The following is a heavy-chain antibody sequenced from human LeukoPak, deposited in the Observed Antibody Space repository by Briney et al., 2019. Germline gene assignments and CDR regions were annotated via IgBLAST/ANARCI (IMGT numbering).Heavy chain of an antibody. J-gene: IGHJ5*02. Sequence: GGSLRLSCAASGFTFSSYAMSWVRQAPGKGLEWVSVISGSGGSTDHADSVKGRFTVSRDNSKNTLYLQMNSLRAEDTAVYYCATRERYCSSTSCYGWFDPWGQGTLVTVSS. D-gene: IGHD2-2*01. CDR1: GFTFSSYA. CDR3: ATRERYCSSTSCYGWFDP. V-gene: IGHV3-23*01. CDR2: ISGSGGST.